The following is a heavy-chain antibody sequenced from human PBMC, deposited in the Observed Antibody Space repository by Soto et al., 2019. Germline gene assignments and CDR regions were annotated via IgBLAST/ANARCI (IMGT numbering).Heavy chain of an antibody. J-gene: IGHJ5*02. Sequence: GASVKVSCKASGYTFTSCGISWVRQAPGQGLEWMGWISAYNGNTNYAQKLQGRVTMTTDTSTSTAYMELRSLRSDDTAVYYCARDYKSGYDLKNWFDPWGQGTLVTV. CDR3: ARDYKSGYDLKNWFDP. CDR2: ISAYNGNT. CDR1: GYTFTSCG. V-gene: IGHV1-18*01. D-gene: IGHD5-12*01.